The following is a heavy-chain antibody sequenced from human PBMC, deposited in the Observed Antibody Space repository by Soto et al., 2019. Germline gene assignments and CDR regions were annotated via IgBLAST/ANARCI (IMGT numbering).Heavy chain of an antibody. CDR2: ISAYNGNT. J-gene: IGHJ4*02. D-gene: IGHD3-10*01. V-gene: IGHV1-18*01. CDR3: ARVSGEPSLLWFGELPLDY. Sequence: ASVKVSCKASGYTFTSYGISWVRQAPGQGLEWMGWISAYNGNTNYAQKLQGRVTMTTDTSTSTAYMELRSLRSDDTAVYYCARVSGEPSLLWFGELPLDYWGQGTLVTVSS. CDR1: GYTFTSYG.